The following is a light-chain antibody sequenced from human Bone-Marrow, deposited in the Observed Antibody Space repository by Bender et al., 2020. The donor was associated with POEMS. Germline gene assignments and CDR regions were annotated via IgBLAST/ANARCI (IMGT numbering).Light chain of an antibody. Sequence: QSALTQPASVSGSPGQSITISCTGTRSDVGGYNYVTWYQQYPGKAPKLMIYDVSSRPSGVSNRFSGSKSGTSASLAISGLQSEDEADYYCAAWDDSLNGWVFGGGTKLTVL. CDR2: DVS. J-gene: IGLJ3*02. CDR1: RSDVGGYNY. V-gene: IGLV2-14*01. CDR3: AAWDDSLNGWV.